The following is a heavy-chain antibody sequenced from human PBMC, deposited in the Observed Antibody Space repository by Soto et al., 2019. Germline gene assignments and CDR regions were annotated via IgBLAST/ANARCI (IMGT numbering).Heavy chain of an antibody. J-gene: IGHJ4*02. CDR2: ISQDGSNE. V-gene: IGHV3-30-3*01. D-gene: IGHD4-4*01. Sequence: GGSLRLSCAASGFRFSRYAMHWVRQAPGKGLEWVACISQDGSNEDYADSVKGRFTISRDNSKNTLFLQMNSLRPEDTAVYYCAREESDDYSKYYWGQGTLVTVSS. CDR3: AREESDDYSKYY. CDR1: GFRFSRYA.